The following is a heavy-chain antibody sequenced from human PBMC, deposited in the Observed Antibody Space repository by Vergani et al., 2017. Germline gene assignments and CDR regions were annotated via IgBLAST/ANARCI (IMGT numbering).Heavy chain of an antibody. J-gene: IGHJ4*02. CDR1: GFTFDDDG. D-gene: IGHD3-3*01. Sequence: EVQLVESGGGVVRPGGSLRLSCAASGFTFDDDGMSWVRHAPGKGLEWVSGINWNGGSTGYADSVNGRFTISRDNAKNSLYLQMNSLRAEDTALYYCARRSDDLWSGYPTRYYFDYWGQGTLVTVSS. CDR3: ARRSDDLWSGYPTRYYFDY. CDR2: INWNGGST. V-gene: IGHV3-20*04.